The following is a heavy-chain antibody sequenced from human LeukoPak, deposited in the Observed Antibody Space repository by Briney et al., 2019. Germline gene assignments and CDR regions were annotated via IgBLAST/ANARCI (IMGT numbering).Heavy chain of an antibody. CDR1: GGSISGSSYF. Sequence: SETLSLTCTVSGGSISGSSYFWGWIRQPPGKGLEWIGSIYYSGSTYYNPSLKSRVTISVDTSKNQFSLKLSSVTAADTAVYYCARESIAAAGTDYWGQGTLVTVSS. V-gene: IGHV4-39*02. CDR3: ARESIAAAGTDY. CDR2: IYYSGST. J-gene: IGHJ4*02. D-gene: IGHD6-13*01.